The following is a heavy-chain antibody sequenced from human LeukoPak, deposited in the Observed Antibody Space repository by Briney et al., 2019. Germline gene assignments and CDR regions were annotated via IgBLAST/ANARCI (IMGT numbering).Heavy chain of an antibody. CDR3: AKDMQQLVREKFDY. D-gene: IGHD6-13*01. Sequence: GGSLRLSCAASGFMFSSYWMTWVRQAPGKGLEWVANIRQDGGEGYYVDSVKGRFTVSRDNAKNTLYLQMNSLRAEDTAVYYCAKDMQQLVREKFDYWGQGTLVTVSS. V-gene: IGHV3-7*03. J-gene: IGHJ4*02. CDR2: IRQDGGEG. CDR1: GFMFSSYW.